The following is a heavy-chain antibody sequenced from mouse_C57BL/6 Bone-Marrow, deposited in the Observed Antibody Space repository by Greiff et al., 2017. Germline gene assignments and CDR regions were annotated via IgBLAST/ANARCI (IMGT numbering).Heavy chain of an antibody. CDR1: GFTFSDYY. J-gene: IGHJ4*01. V-gene: IGHV5-12*01. CDR2: ISNGGGST. D-gene: IGHD1-1*01. CDR3: ARHSKIYYYGYAMDY. Sequence: EVMLVESGGGLVQPGGSLKLSCAASGFTFSDYYMYWVRQTPEKRLEWVAYISNGGGSTYYPDTVKGRFTISRDNAKNTLYLQMSRLKSEDTAMYYCARHSKIYYYGYAMDYWGQGTSVTVSS.